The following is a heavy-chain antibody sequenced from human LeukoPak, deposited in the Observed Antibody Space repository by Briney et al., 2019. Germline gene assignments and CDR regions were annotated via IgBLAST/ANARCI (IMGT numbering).Heavy chain of an antibody. J-gene: IGHJ4*02. CDR1: GFTFSSYS. Sequence: GGSLRLSCAASGFTFSSYSMNWVRQAPGKGLEWVSSISSSSSYIYYADSVKGRFTISRDNAKSSLYLQMNSLRAEDTAVYYCASGKRGYSYGFDYWGQGTLVTVSS. CDR3: ASGKRGYSYGFDY. CDR2: ISSSSSYI. V-gene: IGHV3-21*01. D-gene: IGHD5-18*01.